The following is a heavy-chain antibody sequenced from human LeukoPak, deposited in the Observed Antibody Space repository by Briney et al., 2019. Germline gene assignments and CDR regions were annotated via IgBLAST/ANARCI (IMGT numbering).Heavy chain of an antibody. V-gene: IGHV4-39*02. D-gene: IGHD6-6*01. CDR2: IYYSGST. CDR3: ARDLGGEYSSSRPVGIYGMDV. Sequence: KASETLSLTCTVSGGSISSSSYYWGWIRQPPGKGLEWIGSIYYSGSTYYNPSLKSRVTISVDTSKNQFSLKLSSVTAADTAVYYCARDLGGEYSSSRPVGIYGMDVWGQGTTVTVSS. CDR1: GGSISSSSYY. J-gene: IGHJ6*02.